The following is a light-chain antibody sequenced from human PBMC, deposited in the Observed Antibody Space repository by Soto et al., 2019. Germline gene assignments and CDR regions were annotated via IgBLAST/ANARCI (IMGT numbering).Light chain of an antibody. Sequence: QSALTQPPSASGSPGQSVTISCTGTSSDVGGYNYVSWYQQHPGKAPKLIISEVSKRPSGVPDRFSGSKSGNTASLTVSGLQAEDEADYYCSSFAGNNNVVFGGGTKVTVL. CDR2: EVS. CDR3: SSFAGNNNVV. CDR1: SSDVGGYNY. V-gene: IGLV2-8*01. J-gene: IGLJ2*01.